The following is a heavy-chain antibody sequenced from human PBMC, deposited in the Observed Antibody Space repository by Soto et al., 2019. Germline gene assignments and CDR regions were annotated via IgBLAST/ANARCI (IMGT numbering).Heavy chain of an antibody. J-gene: IGHJ6*02. D-gene: IGHD4-17*01. CDR3: ARVNYGDYYYGMDV. CDR2: ISYTGSA. V-gene: IGHV4-59*01. Sequence: SETLSLTCTVSGGSISSYYWSWIRQPPGKGLEWIGYISYTGSANYNASLKSRLTISVDTSKNQFSLKLSSVTAADTALYCCARVNYGDYYYGMDVWGQGTTVTVSS. CDR1: GGSISSYY.